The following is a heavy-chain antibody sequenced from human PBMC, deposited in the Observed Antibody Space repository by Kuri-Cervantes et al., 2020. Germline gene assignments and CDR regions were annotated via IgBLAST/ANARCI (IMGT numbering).Heavy chain of an antibody. CDR1: GFTFSSYA. CDR3: ARERITMVRGVMRYYYGMDV. Sequence: GESLKISCAASGFTFSSYAMHWVRQAPGKGLEWLAVISYDGSNKYYADSVKGRFTISRDNAKNSLYLQMNSLRDEDTAVYYCARERITMVRGVMRYYYGMDVWGQGTTVTVSS. CDR2: ISYDGSNK. J-gene: IGHJ6*02. D-gene: IGHD3-10*01. V-gene: IGHV3-30*07.